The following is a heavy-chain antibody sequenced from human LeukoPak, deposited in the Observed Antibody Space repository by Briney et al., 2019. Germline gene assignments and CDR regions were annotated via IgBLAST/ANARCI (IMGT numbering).Heavy chain of an antibody. CDR2: ISSSSSTI. D-gene: IGHD4-17*01. V-gene: IGHV3-48*01. Sequence: PGGSLRLSCAASGFTFSSYSMNWVRQAPGKGLEWVSYISSSSSTIYYADSVKGRFTISRDNAKNSLYLQMNSLRAEDTAVYYCARDADYGVQGRFDPWGQGTLVTVSS. J-gene: IGHJ5*02. CDR3: ARDADYGVQGRFDP. CDR1: GFTFSSYS.